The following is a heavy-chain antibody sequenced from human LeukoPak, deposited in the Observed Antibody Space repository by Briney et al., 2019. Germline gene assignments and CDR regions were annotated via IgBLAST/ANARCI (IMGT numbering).Heavy chain of an antibody. CDR2: IGTSGSTI. Sequence: PGGSLRLSCAASGFTFSDYYMNWIRQAPGKGLEWVSYIGTSGSTIYYADSVKGRFTISRDNAKNSLYLLLNSLRAEDTAVYYCARGSSRNDFWGQGTLVTASS. CDR3: ARGSSRNDF. J-gene: IGHJ4*02. CDR1: GFTFSDYY. V-gene: IGHV3-11*01. D-gene: IGHD6-13*01.